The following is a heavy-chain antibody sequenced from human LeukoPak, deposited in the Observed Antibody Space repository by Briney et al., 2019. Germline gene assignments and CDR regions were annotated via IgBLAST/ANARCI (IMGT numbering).Heavy chain of an antibody. V-gene: IGHV4-34*01. CDR1: GGSFSGFY. J-gene: IGHJ5*02. CDR2: INYTGST. Sequence: SDTLSLTCAVYGGSFSGFYWSWIRHVPGKGLEWIGEINYTGSTSYNPSLKSRVTISVDTSKNQFSLKLSSVTAADTAVYYCARGGYYGSGNDFRFDPWGQGTLVTVSS. CDR3: ARGGYYGSGNDFRFDP. D-gene: IGHD3-10*01.